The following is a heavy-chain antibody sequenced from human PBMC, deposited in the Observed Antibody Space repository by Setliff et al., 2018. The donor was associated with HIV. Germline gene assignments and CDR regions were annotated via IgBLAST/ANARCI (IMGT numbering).Heavy chain of an antibody. V-gene: IGHV4-28*01. J-gene: IGHJ2*01. D-gene: IGHD3-10*01. Sequence: PSETLSLTCTVSGDSIRSSYWWGWIRQSPGKGLEWIGNVYNSGNTYYNPSLKRRVTMSVDTFKNQFSLKLSSVTAVDTAVYYCARTALWFDKADWYFDLWGRGTLVTVSS. CDR1: GDSIRSSYW. CDR2: VYNSGNT. CDR3: ARTALWFDKADWYFDL.